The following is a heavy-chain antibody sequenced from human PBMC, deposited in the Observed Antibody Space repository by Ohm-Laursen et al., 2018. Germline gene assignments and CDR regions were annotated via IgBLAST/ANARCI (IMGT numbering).Heavy chain of an antibody. D-gene: IGHD3-3*01. J-gene: IGHJ6*02. Sequence: GSLRLSCAASGFTFSSYAMSWVRQAPGKGLEWVSAISGSGGSTYYADSVKGRFTISRDNSKNTLYLQMNSLRAEDTAVYYCARDGRYDSWYEYYGMDVWGQGTTVTVSS. V-gene: IGHV3-23*01. CDR2: ISGSGGST. CDR1: GFTFSSYA. CDR3: ARDGRYDSWYEYYGMDV.